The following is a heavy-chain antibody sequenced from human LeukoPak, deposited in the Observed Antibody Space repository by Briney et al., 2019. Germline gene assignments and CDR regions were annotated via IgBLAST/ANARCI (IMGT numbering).Heavy chain of an antibody. V-gene: IGHV3-53*01. Sequence: GGSLRLSCAVSGSSVSSNYMSWVRQPPGKGLEWVAVIYSGGSTYYADSVKGRFTISRDNSKNTLYLQMNNLKAEDTAVYYCARGFRDVDDWGEGGLVTVSS. CDR3: ARGFRDVDD. J-gene: IGHJ4*02. CDR1: GSSVSSNY. CDR2: IYSGGST.